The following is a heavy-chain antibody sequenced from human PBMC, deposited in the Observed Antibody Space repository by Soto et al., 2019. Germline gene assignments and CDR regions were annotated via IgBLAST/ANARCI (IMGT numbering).Heavy chain of an antibody. V-gene: IGHV4-59*08. J-gene: IGHJ4*02. CDR2: IYYSGST. CDR3: ARHYSYYYDSSGYYGHHFDY. Sequence: SETLSLTCTVSGGSISSYYWSWIRQPPGKGLEWIGYIYYSGSTNYNPSLKSRVTISVDTSKNQFSLKLSSVTAADTAVYYCARHYSYYYDSSGYYGHHFDYWGQGTLVTVSS. CDR1: GGSISSYY. D-gene: IGHD3-22*01.